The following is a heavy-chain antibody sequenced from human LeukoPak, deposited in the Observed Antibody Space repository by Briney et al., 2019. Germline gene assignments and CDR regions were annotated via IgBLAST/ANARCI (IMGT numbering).Heavy chain of an antibody. CDR1: GFTFSPYW. J-gene: IGHJ6*02. CDR2: INSDGSST. CDR3: ARDTSYGMDV. D-gene: IGHD2/OR15-2a*01. V-gene: IGHV3-74*01. Sequence: GGSLRLSCAASGFTFSPYWIHWVCQAPGKGLVWVSRINSDGSSTNYADSVKGRFTISRDNAKNTVYLQMNSLRAEDTAVYYCARDTSYGMDVRGQGTTVTVSS.